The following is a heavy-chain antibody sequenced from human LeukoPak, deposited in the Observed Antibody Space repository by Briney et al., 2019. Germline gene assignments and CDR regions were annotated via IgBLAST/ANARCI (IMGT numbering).Heavy chain of an antibody. CDR3: ARDRGRGYSYGYYFDY. D-gene: IGHD5-18*01. CDR1: GGSISSYY. Sequence: SETLSLTCTVSGGSISSYYWSWIRQPPGKGLEWIGYIYYSGSTNYNPSLKSRVTISVDTSKNQFSLQLSSVTAADTAVYYCARDRGRGYSYGYYFDYWGQGTLVTVSS. J-gene: IGHJ4*02. V-gene: IGHV4-59*01. CDR2: IYYSGST.